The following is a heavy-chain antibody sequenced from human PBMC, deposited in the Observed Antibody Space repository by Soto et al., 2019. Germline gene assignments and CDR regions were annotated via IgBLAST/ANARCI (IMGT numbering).Heavy chain of an antibody. Sequence: EVQLVESGGGLVQPGGSLRLSCVSSGFSFSAFSMNWVRQAPGKGLEWVSYISSSSSTIYYADSVKGRLTISRDNDKNSLFLQMDSLRDEDTAVYYCAREGGRHCSPTRCYNAFDIWGQGTMVTVSS. V-gene: IGHV3-48*02. CDR2: ISSSSSTI. CDR1: GFSFSAFS. J-gene: IGHJ3*02. CDR3: AREGGRHCSPTRCYNAFDI. D-gene: IGHD2-2*02.